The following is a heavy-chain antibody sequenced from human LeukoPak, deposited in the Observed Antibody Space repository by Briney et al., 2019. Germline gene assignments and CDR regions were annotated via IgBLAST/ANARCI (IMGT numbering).Heavy chain of an antibody. J-gene: IGHJ6*03. CDR1: GFTFSSYW. D-gene: IGHD6-25*01. CDR3: ARDRVERYYYYMDV. V-gene: IGHV3-7*01. Sequence: PGGSLRLSCAASGFTFSSYWMSWVRQAPGKGLEWVANIKQDGSEKYYVDSVKGRFTISRDNAKNSLYLQMNSLRAEDTAVYYCARDRVERYYYYMDVWGKGTTVTVSS. CDR2: IKQDGSEK.